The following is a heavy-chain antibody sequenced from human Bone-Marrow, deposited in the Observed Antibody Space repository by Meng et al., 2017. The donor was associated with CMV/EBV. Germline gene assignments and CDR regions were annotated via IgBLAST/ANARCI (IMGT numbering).Heavy chain of an antibody. V-gene: IGHV3-30-3*01. J-gene: IGHJ4*02. CDR2: ISYDGSNK. CDR3: ARDSIPCY. D-gene: IGHD3-3*02. CDR1: GFTFSSYA. Sequence: GGSLRLSCAASGFTFSSYAMHWVRQAPGKGLEWVAVISYDGSNKYYADSVKGRFTISRDNSKNTLYLQMNSLRAEDTAVYYCARDSIPCYWGQGTLVAGSS.